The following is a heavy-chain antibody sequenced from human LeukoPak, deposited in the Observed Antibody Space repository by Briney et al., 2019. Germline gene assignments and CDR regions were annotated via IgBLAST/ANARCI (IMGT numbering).Heavy chain of an antibody. CDR3: VRRYCSSTSCTLDS. CDR1: GFTFSSYE. Sequence: GGSLRLSCAASGFTFSSYEMNWVLQAPGKGLEWVSYISNSGRTIFYADSVKGRFTVSRDNAKNSLYLQMNSLRAEDTAVYYCVRRYCSSTSCTLDSWGQGTLVTVSS. J-gene: IGHJ4*02. CDR2: ISNSGRTI. V-gene: IGHV3-48*03. D-gene: IGHD2-2*01.